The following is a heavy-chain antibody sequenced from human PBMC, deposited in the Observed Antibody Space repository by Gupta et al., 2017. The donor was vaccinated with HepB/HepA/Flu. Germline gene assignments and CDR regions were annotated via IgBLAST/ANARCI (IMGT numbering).Heavy chain of an antibody. Sequence: EVQLVESGGGLVQPGRSLRISCAASGFTFDDYAMHWFRQAPGNGLEWVSGINWKSDNIGYAASVKGRGTISRDNARNSLYLQMKSRRAEETALSYGAKDMEIVDRGGVPAVAFVSGGQGTMVTVFS. CDR3: AKDMEIVDRGGVPAVAFVS. D-gene: IGHD2-2*01. CDR1: GFTFDDYA. V-gene: IGHV3-9*01. J-gene: IGHJ4*02. CDR2: INWKSDNI.